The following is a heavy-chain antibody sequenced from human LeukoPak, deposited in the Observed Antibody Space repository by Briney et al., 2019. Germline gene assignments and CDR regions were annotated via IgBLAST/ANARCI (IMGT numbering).Heavy chain of an antibody. CDR1: GYTFTGYY. J-gene: IGHJ4*02. CDR3: ATVAVAGTGGVGY. Sequence: GASVKVSCKASGYTFTGYYMHWVRQAPGQGLEWMGWINPNSGGTNYAQKFQGRVTMTRDTSISTAYMELSRLRSDDTAVYYCATVAVAGTGGVGYWGQGTLFTVSS. V-gene: IGHV1-2*02. D-gene: IGHD6-19*01. CDR2: INPNSGGT.